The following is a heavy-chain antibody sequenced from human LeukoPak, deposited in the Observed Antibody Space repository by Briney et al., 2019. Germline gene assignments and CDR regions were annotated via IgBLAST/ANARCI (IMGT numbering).Heavy chain of an antibody. J-gene: IGHJ5*02. CDR3: ARIRPRDGYWFDP. CDR1: GFSLSPRGMC. Sequence: SGPALVNPSQTLTLTCTVSGFSLSPRGMCVSWNRQPPGKALEWLARLDWDDDKYYRTYLKTRLTISKDHSKSQVVLTITNMDPVDTAKYYCARIRPRDGYWFDPWGQGTLVTVSS. D-gene: IGHD6-13*01. V-gene: IGHV2-70*11. CDR2: LDWDDDK.